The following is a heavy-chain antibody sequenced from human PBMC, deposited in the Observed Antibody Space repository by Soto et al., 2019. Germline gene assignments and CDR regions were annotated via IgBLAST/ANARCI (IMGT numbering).Heavy chain of an antibody. J-gene: IGHJ5*02. CDR1: DGSIISGGYY. CDR2: IHNNGAS. CDR3: AREGAGSYWFDP. D-gene: IGHD3-10*01. V-gene: IGHV4-31*03. Sequence: ASESRCLPCTLSDGSIISGGYYLSGIRQHPTEGLEWIGYIHNNGASYYNPSLSSRVTISADTSKTQFSLNVYSVTAADTAVYYCAREGAGSYWFDPWGQGVMVPVSS.